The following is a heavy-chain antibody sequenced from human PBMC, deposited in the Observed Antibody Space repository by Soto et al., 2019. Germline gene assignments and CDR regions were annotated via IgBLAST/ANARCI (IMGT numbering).Heavy chain of an antibody. Sequence: RRLSCAASGFTFSDYYMSWIRQAPGKGLEWVSYISSSSSYTNYADSVKGRFTISRDNARNSLYLQMNSLRAEDTAVYYCARVSSCKPRFYFDYWGQGTLVTVSS. V-gene: IGHV3-11*06. CDR2: ISSSSSYT. CDR1: GFTFSDYY. J-gene: IGHJ4*02. CDR3: ARVSSCKPRFYFDY. D-gene: IGHD2-15*01.